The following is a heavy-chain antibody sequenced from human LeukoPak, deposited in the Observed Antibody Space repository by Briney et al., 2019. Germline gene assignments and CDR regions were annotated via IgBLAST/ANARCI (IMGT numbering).Heavy chain of an antibody. CDR3: ARLGGDPHAFDI. CDR2: ISTSGST. D-gene: IGHD6-25*01. V-gene: IGHV4-39*01. Sequence: SETLSLTCTVSGGSITSGSSFWSWIRQPPGKGLAWIGSISTSGSTYYNPSLKSRSTIAVDRSNNQLSLKMTSVTAADTAVYYCARLGGDPHAFDIWGQGTTVTVAS. CDR1: GGSITSGSSF. J-gene: IGHJ3*02.